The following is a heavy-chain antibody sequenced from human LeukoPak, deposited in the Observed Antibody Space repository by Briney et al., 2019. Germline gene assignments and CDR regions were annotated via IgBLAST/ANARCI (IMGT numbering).Heavy chain of an antibody. CDR1: GGSFSGYY. V-gene: IGHV4-34*01. Sequence: SETLSLTCAVYGGSFSGYYWSWIRQPPGKGLEWIGETNHSGSTNYNPSLKSRVTISVDTSKNQFSLKLSSVTAADTAVYYCARAQYSSGWYADYWGQGTLVTVSS. CDR3: ARAQYSSGWYADY. J-gene: IGHJ4*02. D-gene: IGHD6-19*01. CDR2: TNHSGST.